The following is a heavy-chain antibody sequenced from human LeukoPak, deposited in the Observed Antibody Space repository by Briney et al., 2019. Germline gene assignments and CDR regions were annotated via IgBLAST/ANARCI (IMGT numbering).Heavy chain of an antibody. D-gene: IGHD3-16*01. CDR1: GGTVINYA. V-gene: IGHV1-69*06. Sequence: ASEKVSCKASGGTVINYAISWVRQAPGQGVEWMGGIIPMFGTGDYAQKVRGRVTITSDKATRTAYMELSSLRSEDTAVYSCARDNDSRDPPHFDYWGQGTLVTVSS. J-gene: IGHJ4*02. CDR2: IIPMFGTG. CDR3: ARDNDSRDPPHFDY.